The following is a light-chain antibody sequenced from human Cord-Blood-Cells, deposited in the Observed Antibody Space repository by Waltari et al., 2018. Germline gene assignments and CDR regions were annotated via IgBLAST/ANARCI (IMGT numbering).Light chain of an antibody. Sequence: DIVMTQSPDSLAVALGERATTNCQSGQSVLYSSNNKNYLAWYQQKPGQPPKLLIYWASTRESGVPDRFSGSGSGTDFTLTISSLQAEDVAVYYCQQYYSTPYTFGQGTKLEIK. CDR3: QQYYSTPYT. V-gene: IGKV4-1*01. CDR1: QSVLYSSNNKNY. CDR2: WAS. J-gene: IGKJ2*01.